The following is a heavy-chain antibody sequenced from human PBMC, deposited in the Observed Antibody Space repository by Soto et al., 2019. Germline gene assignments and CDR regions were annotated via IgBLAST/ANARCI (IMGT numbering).Heavy chain of an antibody. V-gene: IGHV3-72*01. CDR1: GFTFSDHH. CDR2: ARNKANSYTT. D-gene: IGHD2-8*01. Sequence: HPGGSLRLSCAASGFTFSDHHMDWVRQAPGKGLEWVGRARNKANSYTTAYAASVKGRITISRDDTKISLSLQMNSLKTEDTAVYFSARLMGTSFDLWGQGTLVTVSS. CDR3: ARLMGTSFDL. J-gene: IGHJ4*02.